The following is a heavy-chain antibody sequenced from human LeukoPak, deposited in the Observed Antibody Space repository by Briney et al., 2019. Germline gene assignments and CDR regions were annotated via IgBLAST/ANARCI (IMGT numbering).Heavy chain of an antibody. CDR1: GFTFSSYW. CDR3: ARDPGPAGWFDY. J-gene: IGHJ4*02. Sequence: GGSLRLSCAASGFTFSSYWMHWVRHAPGKGLVWVSRINSDGSSTSYADSVKGRFTISRDNAKNTLYLQMNSLRADDTAVYYCARDPGPAGWFDYWGQGTLVTVSS. V-gene: IGHV3-74*01. CDR2: INSDGSST. D-gene: IGHD2-2*01.